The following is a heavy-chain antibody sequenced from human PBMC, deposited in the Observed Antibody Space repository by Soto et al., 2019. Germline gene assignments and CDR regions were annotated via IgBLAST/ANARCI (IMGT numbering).Heavy chain of an antibody. CDR2: ISAYNGNT. Sequence: GASVKVSCKASGYTFTSYGISWVRQAPGQGLQWMGWISAYNGNTNYAQKFQGRVTITGDTSASTAYMELSSLRYEDTAVYYCARGPLLWGDVWGQGTTVTVSS. CDR3: ARGPLLWGDV. CDR1: GYTFTSYG. V-gene: IGHV1-18*01. D-gene: IGHD3-10*01. J-gene: IGHJ6*02.